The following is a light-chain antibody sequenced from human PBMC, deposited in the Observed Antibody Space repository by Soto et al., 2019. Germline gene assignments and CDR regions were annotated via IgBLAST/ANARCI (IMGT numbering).Light chain of an antibody. J-gene: IGKJ5*01. V-gene: IGKV3-20*01. CDR1: QSVSSSS. CDR3: QQYGKAIT. CDR2: SAC. Sequence: EILLTGSPGTLSVSPGEIATLSLRASQSVSSSSIAWYQHKPGQAPRFLIYSACSRATGIPDRFSGSGPGTDFTLTITRLEPEDFAVYYCQQYGKAITFGQGTRLQIK.